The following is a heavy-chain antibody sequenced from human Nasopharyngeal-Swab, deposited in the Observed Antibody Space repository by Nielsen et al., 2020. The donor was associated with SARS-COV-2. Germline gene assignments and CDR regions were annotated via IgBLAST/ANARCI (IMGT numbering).Heavy chain of an antibody. Sequence: SGPTLVKPTATLTLTCTVSGFSLSNARMGVSWIRQPPGKALEWLAHIFSNDEKSYSTSLKSRLTISKDTSKSQVVLTMTNMDPVDTATYYCARILYYYYYMDVWGKGTTVTVSS. CDR1: GFSLSNARMG. CDR3: ARILYYYYYMDV. V-gene: IGHV2-26*01. CDR2: IFSNDEK. J-gene: IGHJ6*03.